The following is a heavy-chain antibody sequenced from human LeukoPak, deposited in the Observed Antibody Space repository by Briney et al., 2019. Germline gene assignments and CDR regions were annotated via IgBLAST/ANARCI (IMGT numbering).Heavy chain of an antibody. CDR2: ICSSSSYI. CDR1: GVSFSTYS. J-gene: IGHJ4*02. V-gene: IGHV3-21*01. D-gene: IGHD2-15*01. CDR3: ANRPTDCGGGTCSSGY. Sequence: PGGSLRLSCVASGVSFSTYSMNWVRQAPGKGLEWVSSICSSSSYIYYADSVEARFSVTRDNAKKSLYLQMISLRLKDTAVYLCANRPTDCGGGTCSSGYWGQGTLVTVSS.